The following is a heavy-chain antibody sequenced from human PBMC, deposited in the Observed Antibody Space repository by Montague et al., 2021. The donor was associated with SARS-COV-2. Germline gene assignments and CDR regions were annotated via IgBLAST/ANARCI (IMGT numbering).Heavy chain of an antibody. Sequence: PALVKPTQTLTLTCTFSGFSLSTSGMGVSWIRQPPGKALEWLALIDWDDEKYYSTSLKTRLTISKDTSKNQVVLTMTNMDPVDTATYYCARIPFSGKAMEQYYYYYYGMDVWGQGTSVNVCS. CDR3: ARIPFSGKAMEQYYYYYYGMDV. CDR2: IDWDDEK. J-gene: IGHJ6*02. V-gene: IGHV2-70*01. D-gene: IGHD5-18*01. CDR1: GFSLSTSGMG.